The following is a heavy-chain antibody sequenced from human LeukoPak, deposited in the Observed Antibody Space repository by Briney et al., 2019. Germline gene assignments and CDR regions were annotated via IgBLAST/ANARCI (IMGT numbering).Heavy chain of an antibody. CDR3: ARGQRFLEWG. CDR2: ISSSSSYI. V-gene: IGHV3-21*01. D-gene: IGHD3-3*01. J-gene: IGHJ4*02. CDR1: GFTFSSYA. Sequence: GGSLRLSCAASGFTFSSYAMSWVRQAPGKGLEWVSSISSSSSYIYYADSVKGRFTISRDNAKNSLYLQMNSLRAEDTAVYYCARGQRFLEWGRGQGTLVTVSS.